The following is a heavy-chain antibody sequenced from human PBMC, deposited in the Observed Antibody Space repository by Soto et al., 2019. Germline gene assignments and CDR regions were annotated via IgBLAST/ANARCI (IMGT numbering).Heavy chain of an antibody. D-gene: IGHD6-6*01. CDR1: CGSFSGNY. CDR2: INHSGST. Sequence: QVQLQQWGAGLLKHSETLSLTCAVYCGSFSGNYWSWMRQPPGKGLEWIGEINHSGSTNYNPSLKSRVTMSVDTSKNQFSLKLSSVTAADTAVYYCARTSRFDCWGQGTLVTVSS. CDR3: ARTSRFDC. J-gene: IGHJ4*02. V-gene: IGHV4-34*01.